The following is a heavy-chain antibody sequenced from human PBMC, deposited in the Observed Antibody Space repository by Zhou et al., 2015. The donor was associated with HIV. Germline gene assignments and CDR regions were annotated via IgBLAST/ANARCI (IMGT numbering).Heavy chain of an antibody. D-gene: IGHD3-22*01. CDR1: GYTFTSYG. V-gene: IGHV1-18*01. CDR2: ISAYNGNT. J-gene: IGHJ4*02. CDR3: ARDQAYYDSSGYYPLFEY. Sequence: QVQLVQSGAEVKKPGASVKVSCKASGYTFTSYGISWVRQAPGQGLEWMGWISAYNGNTNYAQKLQGRVTMTTDTSTSTAYMELRSLRSDDTAVYYCARDQAYYDSSGYYPLFEYWGQGTLVTVSS.